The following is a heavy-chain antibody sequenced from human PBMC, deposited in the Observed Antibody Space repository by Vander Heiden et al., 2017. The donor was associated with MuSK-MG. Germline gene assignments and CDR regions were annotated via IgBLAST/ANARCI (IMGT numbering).Heavy chain of an antibody. CDR2: IKSKTDGGTT. V-gene: IGHV3-15*01. J-gene: IGHJ4*02. CDR1: GFTFSNAW. D-gene: IGHD5-12*01. CDR3: TTGYSGYDWGFDY. Sequence: EVQLVESGGGLVKPGGSLSLSCAASGFTFSNAWMSWVRQAPGKGLEWVGRIKSKTDGGTTDYAAPVKGRFTISRDDSKNTLYLQMNSLKTEDTAVYYCTTGYSGYDWGFDYWGQGTLVTVSS.